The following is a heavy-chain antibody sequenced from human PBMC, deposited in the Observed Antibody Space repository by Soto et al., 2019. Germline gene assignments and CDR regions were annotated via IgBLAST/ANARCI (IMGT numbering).Heavy chain of an antibody. CDR2: VFHSGST. D-gene: IGHD3-10*01. CDR3: ARGSYGAGSDY. CDR1: GGSISSGGYS. Sequence: QLQLQESGSGLVKPSQTLSLTCAVSGGSISSGGYSWSWIRQPPGKGLEWIGYVFHSGSTYCSPSLKSRVTISIDGSKNQFSLKLTSVTAADTAVYYCARGSYGAGSDYWGQGILVTVSS. J-gene: IGHJ4*02. V-gene: IGHV4-30-2*01.